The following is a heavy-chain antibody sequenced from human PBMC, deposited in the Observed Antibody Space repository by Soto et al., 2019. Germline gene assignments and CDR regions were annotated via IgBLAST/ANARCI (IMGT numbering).Heavy chain of an antibody. CDR1: GYTFTGYY. CDR3: ARHSGYDYVFDY. D-gene: IGHD5-12*01. J-gene: IGHJ4*02. V-gene: IGHV1-2*02. CDR2: IKPNNRDT. Sequence: ASVKVSCKASGYTFTGYYIHWVRQAPGQGLEWMGWIKPNNRDTNYAQKFQGRVSMTRDTSTSTAYMELSSLRFDDTAVYYCARHSGYDYVFDYWGQGTLVTVSS.